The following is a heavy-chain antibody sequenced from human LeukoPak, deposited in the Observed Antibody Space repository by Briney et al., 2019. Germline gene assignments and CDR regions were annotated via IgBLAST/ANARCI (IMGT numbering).Heavy chain of an antibody. V-gene: IGHV3-23*01. CDR1: GITLSNYG. Sequence: GGSLRLSCAVSGITLSNYGMSWVRQAPGKGLEWVAGISDSGGSTRYADSVKGRFTISRDNPKNTLFLQMNSLRAEDTAVYFCAKRGVVIRVVLVGFHKEAYYFESWGQGALVTVSS. CDR2: ISDSGGST. D-gene: IGHD3/OR15-3a*01. CDR3: AKRGVVIRVVLVGFHKEAYYFES. J-gene: IGHJ4*02.